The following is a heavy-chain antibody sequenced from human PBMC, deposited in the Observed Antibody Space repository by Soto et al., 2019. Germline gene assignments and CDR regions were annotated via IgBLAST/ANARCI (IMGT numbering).Heavy chain of an antibody. CDR2: IYSGGST. J-gene: IGHJ6*02. CDR3: ARDFVVPAAMLTYYHSYGMDG. D-gene: IGHD2-2*01. CDR1: GFTVSSNY. Sequence: PGGSLRLSCAASGFTVSSNYMSWVRQAPGKGLEWFSVIYSGGSTYYADSVKGRFTISRDNSKNTLYLQMNSLRAEDTAVYYCARDFVVPAAMLTYYHSYGMDGWGQGTTVTVSS. V-gene: IGHV3-66*01.